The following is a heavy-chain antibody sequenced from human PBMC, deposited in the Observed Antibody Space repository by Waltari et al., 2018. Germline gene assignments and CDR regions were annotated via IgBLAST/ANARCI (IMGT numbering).Heavy chain of an antibody. Sequence: EVRLAESGGGLVKPGGSLRLSWPAAGFAFSDYDMHWVRQATGTGLEWVSAIGGTHSNIFYADSVKGRFTVSRDNAKNSLYLQMDNLRAEDSGLYFCTRDLYGSGGDWFDPWGQGTLVTVSS. CDR3: TRDLYGSGGDWFDP. J-gene: IGHJ5*02. CDR2: IGGTHSNI. CDR1: GFAFSDYD. V-gene: IGHV3-21*03. D-gene: IGHD3-10*01.